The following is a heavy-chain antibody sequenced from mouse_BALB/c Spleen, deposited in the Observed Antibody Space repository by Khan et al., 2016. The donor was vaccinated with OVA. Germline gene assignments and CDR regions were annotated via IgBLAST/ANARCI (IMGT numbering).Heavy chain of an antibody. CDR1: GYSITSDYA. CDR3: GSKRGRYDAMDY. J-gene: IGHJ4*01. CDR2: ISNGGST. D-gene: IGHD4-1*01. V-gene: IGHV3-2*02. Sequence: EVQLQESGPGLVKPSQSLSLTCTVTGYSITSDYAWNWIRQFPGNKLGWVGYISNGGSTSYNPSLKSRFSISRDTSKNHFFLQLNSVTTEDTATYYWGSKRGRYDAMDYWGQGTSVTVSA.